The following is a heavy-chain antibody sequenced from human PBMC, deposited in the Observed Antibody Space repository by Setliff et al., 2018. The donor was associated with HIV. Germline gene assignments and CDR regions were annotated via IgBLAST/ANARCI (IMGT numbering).Heavy chain of an antibody. CDR2: IYSSGST. CDR3: ARSVEWEPHRVNYYYYGMDV. Sequence: SETLSLTCTVSGGSISSGNYYWSWIRQPAGKGLEWIGHIYSSGSTSYNPSLKSRVTISVDTSKNQFSLKLSSVTAADTAVYYCARSVEWEPHRVNYYYYGMDVWGQGTTVTVSS. CDR1: GGSISSGNYY. D-gene: IGHD1-26*01. V-gene: IGHV4-61*09. J-gene: IGHJ6*02.